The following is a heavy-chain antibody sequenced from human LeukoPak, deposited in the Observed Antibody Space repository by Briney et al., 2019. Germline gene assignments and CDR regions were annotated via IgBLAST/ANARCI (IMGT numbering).Heavy chain of an antibody. D-gene: IGHD5-24*01. CDR1: GFTFSSYA. J-gene: IGHJ3*02. CDR3: AKDTSRDGYNDAFDI. Sequence: PGGSLRLSCAASGFTFSSYAMSWVRQAPGKGLEWDSAISGSGGSTYYADSVKGRLTISRDNSKNTLYLQMNSLRAEDTAVYYCAKDTSRDGYNDAFDIWGQGTMVTVSS. CDR2: ISGSGGST. V-gene: IGHV3-23*01.